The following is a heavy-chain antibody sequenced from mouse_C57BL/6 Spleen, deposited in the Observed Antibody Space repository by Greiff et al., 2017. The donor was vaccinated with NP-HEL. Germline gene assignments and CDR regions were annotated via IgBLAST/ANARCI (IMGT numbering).Heavy chain of an antibody. CDR2: IDPENGDT. Sequence: EVQLQLSGAELVRPGASVKLSCTASGFNIKDDYMHWVKQRPEQGLEWIGWIDPENGDTEYASKFQGKATITADTSSNTAYLQLSSLTSEDTAVYYCTLTTVVADYWGQGTTLTVSS. V-gene: IGHV14-4*01. J-gene: IGHJ2*01. D-gene: IGHD1-1*01. CDR1: GFNIKDDY. CDR3: TLTTVVADY.